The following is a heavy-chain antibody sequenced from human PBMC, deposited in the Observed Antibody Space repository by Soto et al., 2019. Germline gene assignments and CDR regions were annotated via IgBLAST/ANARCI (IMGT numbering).Heavy chain of an antibody. Sequence: ASVKVSCKASGYTFTGYYMHWVRQAPGQGLEWMGWINPNSGGTNYAQKFQGWVTMTRDTSISTAYMELSRLRSDDTAVYYCARAGPFGSSSWYGIGFGLWGQGTLVIVPS. J-gene: IGHJ5*02. CDR3: ARAGPFGSSSWYGIGFGL. V-gene: IGHV1-2*04. CDR2: INPNSGGT. D-gene: IGHD6-13*01. CDR1: GYTFTGYY.